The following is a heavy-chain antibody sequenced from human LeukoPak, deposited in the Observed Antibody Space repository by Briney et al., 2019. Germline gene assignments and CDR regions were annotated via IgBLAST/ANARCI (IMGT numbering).Heavy chain of an antibody. CDR2: INSDGSST. D-gene: IGHD3-22*01. J-gene: IGHJ6*03. CDR1: GFTLSSYW. V-gene: IGHV3-74*01. Sequence: GGSLRLSCAASGFTLSSYWMHWVRQAPGKGLVWVSRINSDGSSTSYADSVKGRFTISRDNAKNTLYLQMNSLRAEDTAVYYCARVGDSSGYYYYYYYYMDVWGKGTTVTISS. CDR3: ARVGDSSGYYYYYYYYMDV.